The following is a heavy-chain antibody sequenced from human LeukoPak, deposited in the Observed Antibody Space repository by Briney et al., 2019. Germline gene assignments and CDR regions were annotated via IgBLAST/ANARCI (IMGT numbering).Heavy chain of an antibody. Sequence: KPSETLSLTCTVSGGSISSYYWSWIRHPPGKGLEWIGYIYYSGSTNYNPSLKSRVTISVDTSKNQFSLKLSSVTAADTAVYYCARDLGRDGYNPDAFDIWGQGTMVTVSS. CDR2: IYYSGST. CDR3: ARDLGRDGYNPDAFDI. CDR1: GGSISSYY. D-gene: IGHD5-24*01. V-gene: IGHV4-59*01. J-gene: IGHJ3*02.